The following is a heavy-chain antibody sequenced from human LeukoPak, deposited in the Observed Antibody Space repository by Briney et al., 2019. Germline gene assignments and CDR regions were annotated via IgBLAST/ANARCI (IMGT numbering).Heavy chain of an antibody. CDR2: IYHSGST. Sequence: KPSETLSLTCAVSGGSISSSNWWSWVRQPPGKGLEWIGEIYHSGSTNYNPSLKSRVTISVDRSKNQFSLKLSSVTAADTAVYYCARGLYCTNGVCYWAFDYWGQGTLVTVSS. CDR3: ARGLYCTNGVCYWAFDY. V-gene: IGHV4-4*02. J-gene: IGHJ4*02. CDR1: GGSISSSNW. D-gene: IGHD2-8*01.